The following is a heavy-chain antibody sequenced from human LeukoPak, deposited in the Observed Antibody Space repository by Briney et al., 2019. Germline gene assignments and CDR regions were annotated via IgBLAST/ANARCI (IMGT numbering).Heavy chain of an antibody. CDR3: ARHDDYGDFYSPFDY. J-gene: IGHJ4*02. CDR1: GGSFSGYY. CDR2: ISYSGTT. Sequence: SETLSLTCAVYGGSFSGYYWSWIRQPPGKGLEWIGSISYSGTTYYNPSLKGRVTISVDTSKNQFSLNLRSVTAADTAVYSCARHDDYGDFYSPFDYWGLGILVTVSS. V-gene: IGHV4-34*01. D-gene: IGHD4-17*01.